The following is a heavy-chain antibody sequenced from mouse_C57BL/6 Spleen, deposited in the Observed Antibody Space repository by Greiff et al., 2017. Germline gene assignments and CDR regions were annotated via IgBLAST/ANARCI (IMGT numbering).Heavy chain of an antibody. V-gene: IGHV1-55*01. J-gene: IGHJ4*01. CDR3: ARKGGYYYAMDY. Sequence: QVQLQQPGAELVKPGASVKMSCKASGYTFTSYWLTWVKQRPGQGLEWIGDIFPGSGSTNYNEKFKSKATLTVDTSSSTAYMQLSSLTSEDSAVYYCARKGGYYYAMDYWGQGTSVTVSS. D-gene: IGHD2-2*01. CDR2: IFPGSGST. CDR1: GYTFTSYW.